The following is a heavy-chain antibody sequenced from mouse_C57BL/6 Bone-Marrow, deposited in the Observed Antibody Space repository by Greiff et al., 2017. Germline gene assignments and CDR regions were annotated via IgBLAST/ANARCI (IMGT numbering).Heavy chain of an antibody. CDR2: ISTGGSDT. D-gene: IGHD1-1*01. V-gene: IGHV5-6*01. CDR3: ARLLRKYFDY. Sequence: EVKLQESGGDLVKPGGSLKLSCAASGFTFSSYGMSWVRQTPDKRLEWVATISTGGSDTYYPDSVKGRYTITRDNAKNTLYLQMSSLKSEDTAMYYCARLLRKYFDYWGQGTTLTVSS. J-gene: IGHJ2*01. CDR1: GFTFSSYG.